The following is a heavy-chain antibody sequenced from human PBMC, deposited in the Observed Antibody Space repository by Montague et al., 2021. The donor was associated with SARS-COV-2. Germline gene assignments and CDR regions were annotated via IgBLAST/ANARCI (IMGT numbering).Heavy chain of an antibody. CDR1: GFTFSSYA. V-gene: IGHV3-23*01. J-gene: IGHJ4*02. CDR3: AKKWVISGGDY. Sequence: SLRLSCAASGFTFSSYAMSWVRQAPGKGLEWVSAISGGGGNTYYADSVKGRFTISRDNSENTLYLQMNSLRAEDTAVYYCAKKWVISGGDYWGQGTLVTVSS. CDR2: ISGGGGNT. D-gene: IGHD3-22*01.